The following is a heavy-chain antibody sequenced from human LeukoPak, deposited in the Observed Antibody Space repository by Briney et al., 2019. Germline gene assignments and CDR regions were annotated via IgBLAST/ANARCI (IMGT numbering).Heavy chain of an antibody. CDR1: GFIHRSFR. J-gene: IGHJ6*03. CDR2: PSNDETNT. Sequence: GGSLRLSCASSGFIHRSFRMRGARHAPGKGLEGMALPSNDETNTFYAQPVTGHFIISSVNSQKTLYLQMDSLRPEDTAGYYCAKTGVVGVGAGHNYYYYMDVWGKGNTVTVSS. CDR3: AKTGVVGVGAGHNYYYYMDV. D-gene: IGHD2-2*01. V-gene: IGHV3-30*06.